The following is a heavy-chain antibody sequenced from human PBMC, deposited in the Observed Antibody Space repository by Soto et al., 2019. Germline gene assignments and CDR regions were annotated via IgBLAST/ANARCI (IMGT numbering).Heavy chain of an antibody. CDR2: IWYDGSNK. CDR3: ARGPPRIAVAGTEAFDI. V-gene: IGHV3-33*08. CDR1: GFTFSSYG. J-gene: IGHJ3*02. Sequence: GGSLRLSCAASGFTFSSYGMHWVRQAPGKGLEWVAVIWYDGSNKYYADSVKGRFTISRDNSKNTLYLQMNSLRAEDTGVYFCARGPPRIAVAGTEAFDIWGQGTVVPVPS. D-gene: IGHD6-19*01.